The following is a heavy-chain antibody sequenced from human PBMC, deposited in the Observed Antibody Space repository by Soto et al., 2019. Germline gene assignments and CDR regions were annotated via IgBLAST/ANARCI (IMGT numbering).Heavy chain of an antibody. Sequence: GGSLRLSCAASGFTFSDYYMSWIRQAPGKGLEWVLYISSSGSTIYYADSVKGRFTISRDNAKNSLYLQMNSLRAEDTAVYYCARDHGVVPAAIGYYYGMDVWGQGTTVTVSS. CDR1: GFTFSDYY. J-gene: IGHJ6*02. CDR3: ARDHGVVPAAIGYYYGMDV. CDR2: ISSSGSTI. V-gene: IGHV3-11*01. D-gene: IGHD2-2*02.